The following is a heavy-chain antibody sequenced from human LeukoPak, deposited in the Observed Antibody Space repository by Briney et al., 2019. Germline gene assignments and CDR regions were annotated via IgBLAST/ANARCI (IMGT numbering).Heavy chain of an antibody. J-gene: IGHJ1*01. V-gene: IGHV4-31*03. CDR2: IYYSGST. CDR1: GGSISSGGYY. D-gene: IGHD4-17*01. CDR3: ARSGYGDYDLYFQH. Sequence: SETLSLTCTVSGGSISSGGYYWSWIRQHPGTGLEWIGYIYYSGSTYYNPSLKGRVTISVDTSKNQFSLKLSSVTAADTAVYYCARSGYGDYDLYFQHWGQGTLVTVSS.